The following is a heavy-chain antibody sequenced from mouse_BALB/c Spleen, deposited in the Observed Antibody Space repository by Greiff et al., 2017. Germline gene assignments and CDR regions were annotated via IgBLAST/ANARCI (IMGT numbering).Heavy chain of an antibody. V-gene: IGHV1-54*01. D-gene: IGHD2-4*01. Sequence: QVQLQQSGAELVRPGTSVKVSCKASGYAFTNYLIEWVKQRPGQGLEWIGVINPGSGGTNYNEKFKGKATLTADKSSSTAYMQLSSLTSDDSAVYFCASMITNYAMDYWGQGTSVTVSS. CDR2: INPGSGGT. CDR3: ASMITNYAMDY. J-gene: IGHJ4*01. CDR1: GYAFTNYL.